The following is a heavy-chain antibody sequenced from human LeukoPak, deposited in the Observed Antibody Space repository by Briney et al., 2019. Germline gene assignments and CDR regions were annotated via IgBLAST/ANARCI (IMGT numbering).Heavy chain of an antibody. D-gene: IGHD4-17*01. J-gene: IGHJ4*02. Sequence: KPSETLSLTCAVYGGSFSGYYWSWIRQPPGKGLEWIGEINHSGSTNYNPSFKSRVTISVDTSKNQFSLKLSSVTAADTAVYYCARVSRPTVTTRVRGRPFDYWGQGTLVTVSS. CDR3: ARVSRPTVTTRVRGRPFDY. CDR1: GGSFSGYY. V-gene: IGHV4-34*01. CDR2: INHSGST.